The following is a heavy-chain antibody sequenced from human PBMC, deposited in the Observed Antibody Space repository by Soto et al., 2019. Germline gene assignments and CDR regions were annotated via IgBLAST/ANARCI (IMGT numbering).Heavy chain of an antibody. CDR2: INAGNGNT. J-gene: IGHJ4*02. Sequence: ASVKVSCKASGYTFTSCAMHWVRQAPGQRLEWMGWINAGNGNTKYSQKFQGRVTITRDTSASTAYMELSSLRSEDTAVYYCARAGGSGWYRLYYFDYWGQGTLVTVSS. D-gene: IGHD6-19*01. CDR1: GYTFTSCA. CDR3: ARAGGSGWYRLYYFDY. V-gene: IGHV1-3*01.